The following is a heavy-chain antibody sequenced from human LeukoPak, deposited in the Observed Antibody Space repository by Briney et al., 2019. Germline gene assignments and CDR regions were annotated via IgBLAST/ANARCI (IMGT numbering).Heavy chain of an antibody. CDR3: ARSRIYCSSTSCYRYYDGRDL. CDR2: INPSGGST. D-gene: IGHD2-2*01. J-gene: IGHJ6*02. Sequence: GASVKVSCKASGYTFTSYYMHWVRQAPGQGLEWMGIINPSGGSTYYAQKFQGRVTMTRDTSTSTVYMELNSLRSEDTAVYYCARSRIYCSSTSCYRYYDGRDLWGQGTTVSVSS. CDR1: GYTFTSYY. V-gene: IGHV1-46*01.